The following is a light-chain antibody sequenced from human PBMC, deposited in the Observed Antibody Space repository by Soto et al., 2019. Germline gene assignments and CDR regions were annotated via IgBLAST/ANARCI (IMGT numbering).Light chain of an antibody. CDR1: QSVSSN. Sequence: EIVMTQSPATLSVSPGERATLSCRASQSVSSNLAWYQQKPGQAPRILIYGASTRATGIPARFSGSGSGTEFTLTISSLQSEDLAVYYGEQYNNWPLTFGGGTKVEIK. CDR3: EQYNNWPLT. J-gene: IGKJ4*01. V-gene: IGKV3-15*01. CDR2: GAS.